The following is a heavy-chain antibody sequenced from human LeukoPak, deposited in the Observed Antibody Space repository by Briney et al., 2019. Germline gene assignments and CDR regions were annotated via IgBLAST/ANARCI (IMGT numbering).Heavy chain of an antibody. J-gene: IGHJ4*02. D-gene: IGHD3-22*01. CDR1: GGSFSGYY. Sequence: PSETLSLTCAVYGGSFSGYYWSWIRQPPGKGLEWIGEINHSGSTNYNLSLKSRVTISVDTSKNQFSLKLSSVTAADTAVYYCARAKGWTRGPYSSSAPTYYYDSSGYNYFDYWGQGTLVTVSS. CDR3: ARAKGWTRGPYSSSAPTYYYDSSGYNYFDY. V-gene: IGHV4-34*01. CDR2: INHSGST.